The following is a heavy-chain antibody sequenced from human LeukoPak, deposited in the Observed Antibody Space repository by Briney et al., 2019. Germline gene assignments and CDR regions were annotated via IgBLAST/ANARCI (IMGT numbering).Heavy chain of an antibody. CDR3: ARDYIVLTAYPPTQPFDP. V-gene: IGHV4-4*07. Sequence: SETLSLTCTVSGGSISSYYWSWIRQPAGKGLEWIGRIYTSGSTNYNPSLKSRVTMSVDTSKNQFSLKLNSVPAADTAVYYCARDYIVLTAYPPTQPFDPCGQGALVTVSS. D-gene: IGHD3-9*01. CDR1: GGSISSYY. CDR2: IYTSGST. J-gene: IGHJ5*02.